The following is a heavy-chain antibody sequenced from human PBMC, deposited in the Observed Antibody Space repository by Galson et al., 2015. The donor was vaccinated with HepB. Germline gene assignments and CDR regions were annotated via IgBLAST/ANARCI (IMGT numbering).Heavy chain of an antibody. CDR1: GFTFSGSA. CDR2: IRSKANSYAT. CDR3: TRLLPQTTVTTFSAFDI. D-gene: IGHD4-17*01. J-gene: IGHJ3*02. V-gene: IGHV3-73*01. Sequence: SLRLSCAASGFTFSGSAMHWVRQASGKGLEWVGRIRSKANSYATAYAALVKGRFTISRDDSKNTAYLQMNSLKTEDTAVYYCTRLLPQTTVTTFSAFDIWGQGTMVTVSS.